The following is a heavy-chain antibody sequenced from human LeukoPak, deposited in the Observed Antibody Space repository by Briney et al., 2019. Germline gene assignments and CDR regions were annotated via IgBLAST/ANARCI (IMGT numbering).Heavy chain of an antibody. V-gene: IGHV4-39*01. CDR3: ARIYYYYYYMDV. Sequence: SETLSLTCTVSGGSVSSGSYYWGWIRQPPGKGLEWIGNIYYRGTTYYNPSLKSRVTISVDTSKNQFSLNLSSVTAADTAVCYCARIYYYYYYMDVWGKGTTVTISS. CDR2: IYYRGTT. CDR1: GGSVSSGSYY. J-gene: IGHJ6*03.